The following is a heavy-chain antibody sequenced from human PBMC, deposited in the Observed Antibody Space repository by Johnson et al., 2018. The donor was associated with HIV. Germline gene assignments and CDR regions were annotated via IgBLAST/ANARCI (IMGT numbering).Heavy chain of an antibody. D-gene: IGHD4-23*01. CDR2: IRSKAYGGTA. J-gene: IGHJ3*02. V-gene: IGHV3-49*03. CDR3: ARRVYGGNSFPAFDI. CDR1: GFTFGDYV. Sequence: VQLVESGGGLVQPGRSLRVSCTTSGFTFGDYVMSWFRQAPGKGLEWVGFIRSKAYGGTAEYAASASGRFTNSRDDSKRIAYLQMNSLKTEDTALYYCARRVYGGNSFPAFDIWGQGTMVTVSS.